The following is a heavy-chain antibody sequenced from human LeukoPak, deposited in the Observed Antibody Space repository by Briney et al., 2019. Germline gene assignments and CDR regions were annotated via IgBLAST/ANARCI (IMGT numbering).Heavy chain of an antibody. Sequence: GASVTVSCKASGYSLTSYYMHWVRQAPGQGLEWMGIIIPSGGSTNYAQKFQGRVTMTRDTSTSTVYMELSSLRSEDTAVYYCARVGVGGRYYFDYWGQGTLVTVSS. J-gene: IGHJ4*02. CDR3: ARVGVGGRYYFDY. V-gene: IGHV1-46*01. CDR2: IIPSGGST. CDR1: GYSLTSYY. D-gene: IGHD1-26*01.